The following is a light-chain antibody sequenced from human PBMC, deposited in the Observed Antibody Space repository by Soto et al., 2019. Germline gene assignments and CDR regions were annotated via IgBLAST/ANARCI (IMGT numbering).Light chain of an antibody. V-gene: IGKV3-15*01. CDR2: AAS. J-gene: IGKJ4*01. CDR3: QHYDIWPLT. Sequence: DIVMTQSPDSLAVSLVESSTLSCRASQSVSSRFLAWHQQKPGQAPRLLTYAASTRATGVPARFSGSGSGTEFTLTISDLQSEDFAVYFCQHYDIWPLTFGGGTKVDI. CDR1: QSVSSRF.